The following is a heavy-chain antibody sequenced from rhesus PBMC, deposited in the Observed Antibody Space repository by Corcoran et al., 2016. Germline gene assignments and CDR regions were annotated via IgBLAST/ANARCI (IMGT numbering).Heavy chain of an antibody. J-gene: IGHJ3*01. Sequence: EVQLVETGGDLVQPGGSLKLSCAASGFTFSSYGMSWVRQAPGKGLEWVSAINSGWGSTYYADSVNGRCTISRDNSKTTLSLRMNSLRVEDTAVYYCAKVGYSGSRDRFDFWGQGLRVTVSS. CDR1: GFTFSSYG. V-gene: IGHV3S5*01. CDR3: AKVGYSGSRDRFDF. CDR2: INSGWGST. D-gene: IGHD6-25*01.